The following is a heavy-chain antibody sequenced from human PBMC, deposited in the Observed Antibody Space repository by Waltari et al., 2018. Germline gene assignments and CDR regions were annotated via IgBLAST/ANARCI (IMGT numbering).Heavy chain of an antibody. V-gene: IGHV2-26*01. CDR3: ARTHRGGVVIINYYYYYMDV. J-gene: IGHJ6*03. CDR1: GFSLSNARMG. D-gene: IGHD3-3*01. CDR2: IFSNDEK. Sequence: QVTLKESGPVLVKPTETLTLTCTVSGFSLSNARMGVSWIRQPPGKALEWLAHIFSNDEKSYSTSLKSRLTISKDTSKSQVVLTMTNMDPVDTATYYCARTHRGGVVIINYYYYYMDVWGKGTTVTVSS.